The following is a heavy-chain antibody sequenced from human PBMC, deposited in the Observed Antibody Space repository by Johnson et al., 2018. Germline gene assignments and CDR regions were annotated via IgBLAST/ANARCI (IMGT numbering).Heavy chain of an antibody. Sequence: VQLVQSGGGLVQPGGSLRLSCAISGFTFSNDAMSWVRQAPGKGLEWVSTFSGSGGKTYYADSVKGRFTISKDNSKNSLYLQMNSLRAEDTAVYYCARDRVGSGWHYYYGMDVWGQGTTVTVSS. V-gene: IGHV3-23*04. J-gene: IGHJ6*02. D-gene: IGHD6-19*01. CDR1: GFTFSNDA. CDR2: FSGSGGKT. CDR3: ARDRVGSGWHYYYGMDV.